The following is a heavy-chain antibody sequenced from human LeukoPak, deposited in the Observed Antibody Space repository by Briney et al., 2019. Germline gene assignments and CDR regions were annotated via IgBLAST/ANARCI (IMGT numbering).Heavy chain of an antibody. D-gene: IGHD6-19*01. CDR1: GGSISSYY. CDR2: IYYSGST. J-gene: IGHJ4*02. V-gene: IGHV4-59*01. CDR3: ARGEAVLDY. Sequence: SETLSLTCTVSGGSISSYYWSWIRQPPGKGLEWIGYIYYSGSTNYNPSLKSRVTISVDTSKNQFSLKLSSVTAADTAVYYCARGEAVLDYWGQGTLVTGSS.